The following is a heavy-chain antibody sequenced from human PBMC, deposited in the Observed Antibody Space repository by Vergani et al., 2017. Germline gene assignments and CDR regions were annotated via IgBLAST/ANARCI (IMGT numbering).Heavy chain of an antibody. Sequence: EVQLVESGGGLVQPGESLRLSCAASGIIFSSSWMSWVRQAPGKGLEWVSSISRSSSYIYYADSVKGRFTISRDNAKNSLYLQMNSLRAEDTAVYYCARDGSAVAGTRLFDYWGQGTLVTVSS. CDR1: GIIFSSSW. V-gene: IGHV3-21*01. D-gene: IGHD6-19*01. CDR3: ARDGSAVAGTRLFDY. J-gene: IGHJ4*02. CDR2: ISRSSSYI.